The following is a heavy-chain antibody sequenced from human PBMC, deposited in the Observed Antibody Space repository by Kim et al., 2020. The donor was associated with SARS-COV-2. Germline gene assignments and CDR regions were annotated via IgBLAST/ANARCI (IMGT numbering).Heavy chain of an antibody. J-gene: IGHJ4*02. D-gene: IGHD6-6*01. CDR1: GYRFIRYG. V-gene: IGHV1-18*01. Sequence: ASVKVSCKTSGYRFIRYGITWVRQAPGQGLEWMAWISPYNGNTRYAKNLQMQGRVTVTTDTSTDTVYMELRSLRSDDTAVYYCARDQECVYSSSSWHYWGQGTLVTVSS. CDR3: ARDQECVYSSSSWHY. CDR2: ISPYNGNT.